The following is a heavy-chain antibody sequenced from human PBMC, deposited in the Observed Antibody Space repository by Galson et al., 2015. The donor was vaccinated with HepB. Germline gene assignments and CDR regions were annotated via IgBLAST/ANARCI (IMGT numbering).Heavy chain of an antibody. V-gene: IGHV1-46*01. CDR1: GYTFTSYY. D-gene: IGHD4-17*01. CDR3: ARDLTTVTLGDAFDI. CDR2: INPSGGST. J-gene: IGHJ3*02. Sequence: SVKVSCKASGYTFTSYYMHWVRQAPGQGLEWMGIINPSGGSTSYAQKFQGRVTMTRDTSTSTVYMELSSLRSEDTAVYYCARDLTTVTLGDAFDIWGQGTMVTVSS.